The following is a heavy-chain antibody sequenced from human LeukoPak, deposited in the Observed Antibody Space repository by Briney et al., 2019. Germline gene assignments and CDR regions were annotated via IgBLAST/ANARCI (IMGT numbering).Heavy chain of an antibody. D-gene: IGHD3-10*01. J-gene: IGHJ4*02. V-gene: IGHV3-30*04. CDR2: ISYDGSNK. CDR1: GFTFSSYA. Sequence: GRSLRLSCAASGFTFSSYAMHWVRQAPGKGLEWVAVISYDGSNKYYADSVKGRFTISRDNSKNTLYLQMNSLRAEDTAVYYCARVSSHYYGSGSYYTHWGQGTLVTVSS. CDR3: ARVSSHYYGSGSYYTH.